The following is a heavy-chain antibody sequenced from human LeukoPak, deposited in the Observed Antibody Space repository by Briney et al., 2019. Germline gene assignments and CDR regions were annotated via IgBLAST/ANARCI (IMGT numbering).Heavy chain of an antibody. CDR2: INPSGGST. CDR3: ARDRDIVVVPAAILPNTPAIFDY. V-gene: IGHV1-46*01. CDR1: GYTFTSYY. D-gene: IGHD2-2*01. J-gene: IGHJ4*02. Sequence: ASVKVSCKASGYTFTSYYMHWVRQAPGQGLEWMGVINPSGGSTIYAQKFQGRVTISVDTSKNQFSLKLSSVTAADTAVYYCARDRDIVVVPAAILPNTPAIFDYWGQGTLVTVSS.